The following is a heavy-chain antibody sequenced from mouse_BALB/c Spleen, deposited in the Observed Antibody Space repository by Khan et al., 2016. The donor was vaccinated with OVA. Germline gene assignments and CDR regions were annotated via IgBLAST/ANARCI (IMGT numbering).Heavy chain of an antibody. Sequence: MQLEESGAELVKPGASVKLSCTASGFNIKDTYMHWVKQRPEQGLEWIGRIDPANGNTKYDPKFQGKATITEDTSSNTAYLQLSSLTSEDTAVYYCARDYWDVFAYWGQGTLVTVSA. V-gene: IGHV14-3*02. J-gene: IGHJ3*01. CDR1: GFNIKDTY. D-gene: IGHD4-1*01. CDR3: ARDYWDVFAY. CDR2: IDPANGNT.